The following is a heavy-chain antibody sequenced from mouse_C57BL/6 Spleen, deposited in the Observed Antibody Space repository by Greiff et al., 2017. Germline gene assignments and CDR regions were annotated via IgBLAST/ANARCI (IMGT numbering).Heavy chain of an antibody. Sequence: VQLKESGGDLVKPGGSLKLSCAASGFTFSSYGMSWVRQTPDKRLEWVATISSGGSYPYYPDSVKGRFTISRDNAKNTLYLQMSSLKSEDTDMYYCARRLGLGCGQGSLVTVSA. CDR3: ARRLGLG. CDR1: GFTFSSYG. J-gene: IGHJ3*02. D-gene: IGHD4-1*01. CDR2: ISSGGSYP. V-gene: IGHV5-6*01.